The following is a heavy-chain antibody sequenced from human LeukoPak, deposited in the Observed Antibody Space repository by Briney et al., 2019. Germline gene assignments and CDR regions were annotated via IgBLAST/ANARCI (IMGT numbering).Heavy chain of an antibody. V-gene: IGHV3-9*01. J-gene: IGHJ3*02. D-gene: IGHD4-17*01. CDR1: GFTFDDYA. CDR2: ISRNSGTK. CDR3: AKDGHYADYTGVFDI. Sequence: GGSLRLSCAASGFTFDDYAMHWVRQRPGKGLEWVSGISRNSGTKGYADSVKGRFTTSRDNAKSSLYLQMSSLRAEDTALYYCAKDGHYADYTGVFDIWGQGTMVTVSS.